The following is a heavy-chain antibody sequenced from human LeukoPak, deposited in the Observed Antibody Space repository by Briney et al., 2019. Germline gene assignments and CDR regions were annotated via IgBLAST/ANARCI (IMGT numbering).Heavy chain of an antibody. CDR3: EKDIPEDY. Sequence: GGSLRLSCAASGFTFSSYARSWVRQGPGKGLEWGAAISCSGGSTYYADSVKGRFTISRDNRNNYLYLQMNSLSTEDTALYYCEKDIPEDYWGQGTLVTVSS. V-gene: IGHV3-23*01. CDR2: ISCSGGST. CDR1: GFTFSSYA. D-gene: IGHD2-21*01. J-gene: IGHJ4*02.